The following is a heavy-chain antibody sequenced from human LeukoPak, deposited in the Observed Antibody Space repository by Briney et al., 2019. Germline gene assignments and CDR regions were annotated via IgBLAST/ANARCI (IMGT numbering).Heavy chain of an antibody. CDR3: ARRIAVAVLDG. V-gene: IGHV4-30-4*07. J-gene: IGHJ4*02. CDR2: IYSSGSI. CDR1: GGSISSCGYP. D-gene: IGHD6-19*01. Sequence: SETLSLTCAVSGGSISSCGYPWSWIRQPPGKGLDWIGYIYSSGSIYYNPSLKSRVTISVAKSKNQFSLKLSSVTAADTAVYYCARRIAVAVLDGWGQGTLVTVSS.